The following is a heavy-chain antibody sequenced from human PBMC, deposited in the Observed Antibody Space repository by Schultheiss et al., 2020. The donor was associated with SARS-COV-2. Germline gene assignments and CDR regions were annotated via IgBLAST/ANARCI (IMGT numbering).Heavy chain of an antibody. V-gene: IGHV4-59*01. D-gene: IGHD1-1*01. CDR1: GGSISSYY. CDR3: ARDLGATGGGDY. Sequence: SETLSLTCTVSGGSISSYYWSWIRQPPGKGLEWIGYIYYSGSTNYNPSLKSRVTISVDTSKNQFSLKLSSVTAADTAVYYCARDLGATGGGDYWGQGTLVTVSS. CDR2: IYYSGST. J-gene: IGHJ4*02.